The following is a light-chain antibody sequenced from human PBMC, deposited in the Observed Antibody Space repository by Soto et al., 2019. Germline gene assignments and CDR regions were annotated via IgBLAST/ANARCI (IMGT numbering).Light chain of an antibody. CDR1: QSISNW. V-gene: IGKV1-5*02. Sequence: DIQMNQSLFTLLASLGDRVTIICRASQSISNWLSWYQQKPGTAPKVLIYHASNLQSGVPSRFSGSGSGTEFTLTISSLQPDDFATYYCQPHHSYSFGQGTKVDIK. CDR2: HAS. J-gene: IGKJ1*01. CDR3: QPHHSYS.